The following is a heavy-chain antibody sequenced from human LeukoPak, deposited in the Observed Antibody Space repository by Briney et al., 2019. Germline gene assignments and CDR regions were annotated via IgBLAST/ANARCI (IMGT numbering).Heavy chain of an antibody. CDR2: IYYSGST. Sequence: PSETLSLTCTVSGGSISSYYWSWIRQPPGKGLEWIGYIYYSGSTNYNPSLKSRVTTSVDTSKNQFSLKLSSVTDADTAVYYCARCGPGGPYNWFDPWGQGTLVTVSS. J-gene: IGHJ5*02. V-gene: IGHV4-59*08. CDR1: GGSISSYY. D-gene: IGHD1-14*01. CDR3: ARCGPGGPYNWFDP.